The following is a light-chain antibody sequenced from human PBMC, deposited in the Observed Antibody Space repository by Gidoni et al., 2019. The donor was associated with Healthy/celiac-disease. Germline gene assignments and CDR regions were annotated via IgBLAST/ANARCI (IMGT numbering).Light chain of an antibody. V-gene: IGLV4-69*01. CDR1: SGHSSYA. J-gene: IGLJ3*02. CDR3: HTWGTGIQV. Sequence: QLVLTQSPSASASLGASVKLTCTLSSGHSSYAIAWHQQQPEKGPRYLMKLNSYGSHSKGDWIPDRFSGSSSGAERYLTISSLQSEDEADYYCHTWGTGIQVFGGGTKLTVL. CDR2: LNSYGSH.